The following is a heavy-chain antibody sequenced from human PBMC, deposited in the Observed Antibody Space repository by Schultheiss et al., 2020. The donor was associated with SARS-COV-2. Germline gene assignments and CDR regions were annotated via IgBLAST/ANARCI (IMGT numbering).Heavy chain of an antibody. D-gene: IGHD1-1*01. J-gene: IGHJ4*02. CDR2: IYHTGSI. V-gene: IGHV4-59*01. Sequence: SETLSLTCSVSGDSIRNFYWSWIRQSPGKGLEWIGYIYHTGSISYNPSLKSRVTISVDPPKNQFSLRLISVTAADTAVYYCARRRDWNDVFDYWGQGTLVTVSS. CDR3: ARRRDWNDVFDY. CDR1: GDSIRNFY.